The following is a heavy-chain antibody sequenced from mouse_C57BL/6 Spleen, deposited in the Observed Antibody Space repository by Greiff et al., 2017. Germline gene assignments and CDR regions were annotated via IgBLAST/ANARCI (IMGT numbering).Heavy chain of an antibody. CDR3: ASDISTLGPATDY. V-gene: IGHV1-72*01. Sequence: QVQLQQSGAELVKPGASVKLSCKAPGYTFTGYWMHWVKQRPGRGLEWIGEIVPHSGGTKYNEKFKGKATLTADKPSSTAYMQLSSLTTEDSAVYYCASDISTLGPATDYWGQGTLLTVSA. CDR1: GYTFTGYW. J-gene: IGHJ3*01. CDR2: IVPHSGGT. D-gene: IGHD1-1*01.